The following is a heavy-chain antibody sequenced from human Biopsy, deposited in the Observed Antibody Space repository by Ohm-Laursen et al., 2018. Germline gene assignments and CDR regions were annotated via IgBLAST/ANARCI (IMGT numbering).Heavy chain of an antibody. D-gene: IGHD3-9*01. J-gene: IGHJ4*02. CDR1: GYTFTGYY. V-gene: IGHV1-2*02. CDR3: AIDGNDFLTDYMKIDQ. Sequence: SVKVSCKASGYTFTGYYLHWVRQAPGQGLEWMGWINPKSGGTHYLEKFRGRVTMTRDTSISTAYMEVSSLRSDDTAVYYCAIDGNDFLTDYMKIDQWGQGTLVTVSS. CDR2: INPKSGGT.